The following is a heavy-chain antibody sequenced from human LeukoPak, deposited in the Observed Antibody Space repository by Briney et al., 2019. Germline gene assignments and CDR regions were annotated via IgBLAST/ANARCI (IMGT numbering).Heavy chain of an antibody. V-gene: IGHV3-30*04. Sequence: GGSLRLSCAASGFTFSSYAMSWVRQAPGKGLEWVAVISYDGSNKYYEESVKGRFTISRDKSKNTLSLQMNSLRVEDTGVYYCAREGDDSSGRDAFDIWGQGTMVTVSS. D-gene: IGHD3-22*01. CDR1: GFTFSSYA. J-gene: IGHJ3*02. CDR3: AREGDDSSGRDAFDI. CDR2: ISYDGSNK.